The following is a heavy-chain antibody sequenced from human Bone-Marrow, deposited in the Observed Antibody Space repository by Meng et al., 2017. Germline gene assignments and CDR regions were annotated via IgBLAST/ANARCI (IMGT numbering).Heavy chain of an antibody. D-gene: IGHD3-22*01. CDR2: IYDSGNT. J-gene: IGHJ4*02. CDR1: GSSISSGGYY. Sequence: QVQLQESGPGLVKPSQTLSLTCTVSGSSISSGGYYWSWIRQPPGEGLEWIGYIYDSGNTFYNPSLKSRVTISVDKSKNQFSLKLSSVTAADTAVYYCARDYYDSSGYPTFDYWGQGTLVTVSS. V-gene: IGHV4-30-4*01. CDR3: ARDYYDSSGYPTFDY.